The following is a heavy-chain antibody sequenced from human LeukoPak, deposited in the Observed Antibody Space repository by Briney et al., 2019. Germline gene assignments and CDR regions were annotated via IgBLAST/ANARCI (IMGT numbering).Heavy chain of an antibody. J-gene: IGHJ6*03. D-gene: IGHD2-15*01. CDR2: VDPEDGET. Sequence: ASVKVSCKVSGYTFTDYYMHWVQQAPGKGLEWMGLVDPEDGETIYAEKFQGRVTITTDESTSTAYMELSSLRSEDTAVYYCARVDPRGYYYYMDVWGKGTTVTVSS. CDR1: GYTFTDYY. CDR3: ARVDPRGYYYYMDV. V-gene: IGHV1-69-2*01.